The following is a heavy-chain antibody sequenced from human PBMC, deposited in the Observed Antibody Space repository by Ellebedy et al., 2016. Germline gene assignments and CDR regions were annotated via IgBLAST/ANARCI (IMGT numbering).Heavy chain of an antibody. CDR3: ARPQGYSGSYHDAFDI. D-gene: IGHD1-26*01. J-gene: IGHJ3*02. Sequence: GESLKISCKGSGYSFTSYWIAWVRQMPGKGLEWMGIIYPGDSDTRYSPSFQGQVTISADKSINTAYLQWSSLKASDTAMYYCARPQGYSGSYHDAFDIWGQGTMVTVSS. CDR2: IYPGDSDT. CDR1: GYSFTSYW. V-gene: IGHV5-51*01.